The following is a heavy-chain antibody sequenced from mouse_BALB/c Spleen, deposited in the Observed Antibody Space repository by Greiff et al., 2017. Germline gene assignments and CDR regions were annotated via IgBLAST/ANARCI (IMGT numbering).Heavy chain of an antibody. J-gene: IGHJ2*01. V-gene: IGHV3-2*02. Sequence: EVQLQESGPGLVKPSQSLSLTCTVTGYSITSDYAWNWIRQFPGNKLEWMGYISYSGSTSYNPSLKSRISITRDTSKNQFFLQLNSVTTEDTATYYCARKRNYYGSSYDFDYWGQGTTLTVSS. CDR3: ARKRNYYGSSYDFDY. CDR2: ISYSGST. CDR1: GYSITSDYA. D-gene: IGHD1-1*01.